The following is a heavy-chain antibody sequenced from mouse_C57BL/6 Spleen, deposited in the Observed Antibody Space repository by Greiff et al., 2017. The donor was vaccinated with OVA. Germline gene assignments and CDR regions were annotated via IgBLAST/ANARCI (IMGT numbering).Heavy chain of an antibody. V-gene: IGHV5-12*01. CDR3: ARDYDYVY. CDR1: GFTFSDYY. D-gene: IGHD2-4*01. J-gene: IGHJ3*01. CDR2: ISNGGGST. Sequence: EVKLVESGGGLVQPGGSLKLSCAASGFTFSDYYMYWVRQTPEKRLEWVAYISNGGGSTYYPDTVKGRFTISRDNAKNTLYLQMSRLKSEDTAMYYCARDYDYVYWGQGTLVTVSA.